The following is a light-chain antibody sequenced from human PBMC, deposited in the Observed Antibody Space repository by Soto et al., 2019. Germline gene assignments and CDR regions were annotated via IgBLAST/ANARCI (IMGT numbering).Light chain of an antibody. V-gene: IGLV2-8*01. CDR2: EVS. J-gene: IGLJ1*01. CDR1: SSDVGGYDF. CDR3: SSYAGSNNYV. Sequence: QCVLPQPPSASGSPGEAVTIYCTGTSSDVGGYDFVSWYQQHPGKAPKLMIHEVSKRPSGVPDRFSGSKSGNTASLTVSGLQAEDEADYYCSSYAGSNNYVFGTGTKVTVL.